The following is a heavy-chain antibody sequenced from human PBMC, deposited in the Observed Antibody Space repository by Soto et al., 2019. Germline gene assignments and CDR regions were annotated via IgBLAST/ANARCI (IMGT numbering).Heavy chain of an antibody. CDR2: SNAGNGNT. V-gene: IGHV1-3*05. D-gene: IGHD6-13*01. J-gene: IGHJ5*02. Sequence: QVQLVQSGAEEKKPGASVKVSCKASGYTFTSHAMHWVRQAPGQRLEGMGWSNAGNGNTKDSQKFQGRVTITTDTSASTAYMELSSLRSEDTAVYYCARDGIAAAGTSWFDPWGQGTLVTVSS. CDR1: GYTFTSHA. CDR3: ARDGIAAAGTSWFDP.